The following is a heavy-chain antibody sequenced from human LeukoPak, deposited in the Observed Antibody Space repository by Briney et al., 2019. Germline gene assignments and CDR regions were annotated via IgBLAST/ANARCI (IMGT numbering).Heavy chain of an antibody. CDR2: IKQDGSEK. CDR1: GFTSNTYA. D-gene: IGHD3-9*01. J-gene: IGHJ5*02. Sequence: GGSLRLSCVASGFTSNTYAMSWVRQAPGKGLGWVANIKQDGSEKYYVDSVKGRFTISRDNAKNSLYLQMNSLRAEDTAVYYCATFNILAGYQWFDPWGQGTLVTVSS. V-gene: IGHV3-7*01. CDR3: ATFNILAGYQWFDP.